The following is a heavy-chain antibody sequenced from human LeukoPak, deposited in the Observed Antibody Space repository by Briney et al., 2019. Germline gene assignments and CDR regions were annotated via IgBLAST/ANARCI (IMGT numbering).Heavy chain of an antibody. Sequence: GGSLRLSCAASGFTFSSFGMNWVRQPPGKGLEWVSSISSRASADLDYADSVKGRFTISRDNAKNSLSLRMNSLSAEDTAVYYCATGYSSGWYFYFQHWGQGSLVSVSS. V-gene: IGHV3-21*06. CDR2: ISSRASADL. CDR3: ATGYSSGWYFYFQH. D-gene: IGHD6-19*01. J-gene: IGHJ1*01. CDR1: GFTFSSFG.